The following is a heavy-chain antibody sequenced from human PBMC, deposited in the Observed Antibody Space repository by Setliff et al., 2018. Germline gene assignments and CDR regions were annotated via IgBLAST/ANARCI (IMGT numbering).Heavy chain of an antibody. D-gene: IGHD6-13*01. J-gene: IGHJ4*02. CDR3: ARDVGSSWFDY. V-gene: IGHV1-2*02. CDR2: INPNSGDT. CDR1: GYTFTGYY. Sequence: ASVKVSCKASGYTFTGYYLHWVRQAPGQGLEWMGWINPNSGDTSYAQKFQGGVTLTRDTSISTAYMELSSLRSDDTAVYYCARDVGSSWFDYWGQGTLVTVSS.